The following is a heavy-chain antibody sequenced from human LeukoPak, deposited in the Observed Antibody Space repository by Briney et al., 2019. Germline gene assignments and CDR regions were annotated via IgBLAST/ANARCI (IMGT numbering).Heavy chain of an antibody. CDR2: IYTGDTT. CDR3: ARSLCSGGSCYSGPFDY. Sequence: GGSLRLSCAASGFTVSSKYMSWVRQAPGKGLEWVSVIYTGDTTYYADSVKGRFTISRDNSKNTLYLQMDGLRVEDTAVYYCARSLCSGGSCYSGPFDYWGQGTLVTVSS. D-gene: IGHD2-15*01. J-gene: IGHJ4*02. CDR1: GFTVSSKY. V-gene: IGHV3-66*01.